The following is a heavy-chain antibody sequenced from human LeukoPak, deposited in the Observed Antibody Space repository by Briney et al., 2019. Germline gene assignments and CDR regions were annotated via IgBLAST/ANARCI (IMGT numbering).Heavy chain of an antibody. CDR1: GFTFDDYA. CDR3: AKDRGSDSSNWYESGAFDI. D-gene: IGHD6-13*01. CDR2: FSWDGGTT. V-gene: IGHV3-43D*03. Sequence: GGSLRLSCAASGFTFDDYAMHWVRQAPGKGLEWLSLFSWDGGTTYYADSVKGRFTISRDNSKNSLYLQMNSLRAEDTALYYCAKDRGSDSSNWYESGAFDIWGQGTMVTASS. J-gene: IGHJ3*02.